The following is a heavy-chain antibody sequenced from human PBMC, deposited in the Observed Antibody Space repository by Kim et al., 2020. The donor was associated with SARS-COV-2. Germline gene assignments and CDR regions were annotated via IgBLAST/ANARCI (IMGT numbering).Heavy chain of an antibody. V-gene: IGHV1-69*04. CDR3: ARDFTRGYDLPYGMDV. CDR1: GGTFSSYA. CDR2: IIPILGIA. Sequence: SVKVSCEASGGTFSSYAISWVRQAPGQGLEWMGRIIPILGIANYAQKFQGRVTITADKSTSTAYMELSSLRSEDTAVYYCARDFTRGYDLPYGMDVWGQGTTLTV. D-gene: IGHD5-12*01. J-gene: IGHJ6*02.